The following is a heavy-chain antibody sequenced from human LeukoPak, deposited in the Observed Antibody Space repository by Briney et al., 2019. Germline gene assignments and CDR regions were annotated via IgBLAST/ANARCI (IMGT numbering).Heavy chain of an antibody. V-gene: IGHV4-4*07. J-gene: IGHJ6*03. D-gene: IGHD6-13*01. CDR2: IYTSGST. CDR3: ARVVTRRIAAAGVSNYYYYMDV. CDR1: GGSISSYY. Sequence: PSETLSLTCTVSGGSISSYYWSWIRQPAGKGLEWIGRIYTSGSTNYNPSLKSRVTMSVDTSKNQFSLKLSSVTAADTAVYYCARVVTRRIAAAGVSNYYYYMDVWGKGTTVTVSS.